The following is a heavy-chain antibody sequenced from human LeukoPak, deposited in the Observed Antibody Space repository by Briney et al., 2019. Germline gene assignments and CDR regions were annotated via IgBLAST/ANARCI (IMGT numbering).Heavy chain of an antibody. V-gene: IGHV3-23*01. J-gene: IGHJ4*02. CDR3: ARAVGVGGRWSDY. CDR2: ISGSGGST. D-gene: IGHD6-19*01. CDR1: GFTFSSYA. Sequence: PGGSLRLSCAASGFTFSSYAMSWVRQAPGKGLEWVSAISGSGGSTYYADSVKGRFTISRNNSKNTLYLQMNSLRAEDTAVYYCARAVGVGGRWSDYWGQGTLVTVSS.